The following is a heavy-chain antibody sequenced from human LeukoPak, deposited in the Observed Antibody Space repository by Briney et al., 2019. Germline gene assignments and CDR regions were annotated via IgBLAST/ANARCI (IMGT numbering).Heavy chain of an antibody. D-gene: IGHD6-19*01. CDR2: IYYSGST. CDR3: TTSSGFRFDY. CDR1: GGSISSYY. V-gene: IGHV4-59*01. Sequence: SETLSLTCTVSGGSISSYYWSWIRQAPGKGLEYIGYIYYSGSTNYNPSLKSRVTISVDTSKNQFSLKLSSVTAADTAVYYCTTSSGFRFDYSGQGTLVTVSS. J-gene: IGHJ4*02.